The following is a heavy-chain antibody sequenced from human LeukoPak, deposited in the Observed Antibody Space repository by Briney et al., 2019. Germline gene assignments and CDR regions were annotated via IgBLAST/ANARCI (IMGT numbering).Heavy chain of an antibody. J-gene: IGHJ3*02. V-gene: IGHV4-30-2*01. CDR1: GGSISSGSYY. CDR3: ATFYDSSGYYFGAFDI. D-gene: IGHD3-22*01. Sequence: LSLPFPVSGGSISSGSYYWRWIRPPPGEGLGGIGYIYHSGSTYYNPSLKSRVTISVDRSKNQFSLKLSSVTAADTAVYYCATFYDSSGYYFGAFDIWGQGTMVTVSS. CDR2: IYHSGST.